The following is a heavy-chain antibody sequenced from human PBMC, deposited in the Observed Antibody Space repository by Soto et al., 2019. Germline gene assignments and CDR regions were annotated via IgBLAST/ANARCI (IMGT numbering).Heavy chain of an antibody. Sequence: QVQLQESGPGLVKPSGTLSLTCAVSGGTFSSTDWWSWVRQPPGKGLEWIGEIYHGGSTNYNPSLKSRVTISVDRSKNQFSLKLTSVTAADTAVYYCASSKSGGSYYFDYWGQGTLVTVSS. CDR2: IYHGGST. D-gene: IGHD1-26*01. J-gene: IGHJ4*02. CDR3: ASSKSGGSYYFDY. V-gene: IGHV4-4*02. CDR1: GGTFSSTDW.